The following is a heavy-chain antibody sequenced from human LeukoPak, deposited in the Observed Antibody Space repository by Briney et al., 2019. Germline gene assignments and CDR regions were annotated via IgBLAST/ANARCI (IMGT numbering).Heavy chain of an antibody. CDR2: IYHSGST. CDR1: GGSISSSNW. CDR3: ARTGAAAGTKDYYYYMDV. Sequence: PSETLSLTCAVSGGSISSSNWWSWVRQPPGKGLEWIGEIYHSGSTNYNPSLKSRVTISVDKSKNQFSLKLSSVTAADTAVYYCARTGAAAGTKDYYYYMDVWGKGTTVTVSS. J-gene: IGHJ6*03. D-gene: IGHD6-13*01. V-gene: IGHV4-4*02.